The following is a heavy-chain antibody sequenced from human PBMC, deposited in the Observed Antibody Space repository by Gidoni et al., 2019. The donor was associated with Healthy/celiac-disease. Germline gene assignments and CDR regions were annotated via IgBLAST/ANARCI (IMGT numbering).Heavy chain of an antibody. V-gene: IGHV3-33*01. D-gene: IGHD1-26*01. Sequence: QVQLVESGGGVVQPGRSLRLSCAAPGFTFSSYGMHWVRQAPGKGLEWVAVIWYDGSNKYYADSVKGRFTISRDNSKNTLYLQMNSLRAEDTAVYYCARDYHSGSYFSYFDYWGQGTLVTVSS. CDR2: IWYDGSNK. J-gene: IGHJ4*02. CDR3: ARDYHSGSYFSYFDY. CDR1: GFTFSSYG.